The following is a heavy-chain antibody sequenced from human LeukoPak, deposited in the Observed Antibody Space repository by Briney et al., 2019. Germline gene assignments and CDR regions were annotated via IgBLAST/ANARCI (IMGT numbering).Heavy chain of an antibody. Sequence: PGGSLRLSCAASEFTFSNAWMSWVRQAPGKGLEWVSYISSSSGTIYYADSVKGRFTISRDNAKNSLYLQMNSLRAEDTAVYYCARGRINYRSDDWFDPWGQGTLVTVSS. CDR1: EFTFSNAW. D-gene: IGHD3-10*01. CDR2: ISSSSGTI. V-gene: IGHV3-48*04. CDR3: ARGRINYRSDDWFDP. J-gene: IGHJ5*02.